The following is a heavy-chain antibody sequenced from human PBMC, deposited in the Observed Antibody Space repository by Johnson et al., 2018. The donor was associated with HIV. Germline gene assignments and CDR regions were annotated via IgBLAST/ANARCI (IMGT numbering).Heavy chain of an antibody. Sequence: VLLVESGGVVVHPGGSLRLSCETSRFTFDDYGMSWVCQATGKGLEWVSGINWQGGSTVYAASVKGRFSISTDNAKNTLYLQLNSLRPEDTAVLYCAREGGVFYDSSGSLAFDIWGQGTMVTVSS. D-gene: IGHD3-22*01. CDR3: AREGGVFYDSSGSLAFDI. CDR2: INWQGGST. V-gene: IGHV3-20*04. J-gene: IGHJ3*02. CDR1: RFTFDDYG.